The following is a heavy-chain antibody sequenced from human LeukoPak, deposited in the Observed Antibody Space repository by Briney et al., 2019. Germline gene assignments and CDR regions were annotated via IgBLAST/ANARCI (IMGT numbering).Heavy chain of an antibody. CDR3: AKISHDYGDSADY. D-gene: IGHD4-17*01. CDR2: ISTSSYDI. V-gene: IGHV3-21*01. J-gene: IGHJ4*02. Sequence: GGSLRLSCAAPGFTFSSYSMNWVRQAPGKGLEWVSSISTSSYDIYYADSVKGRFTISRDNAKNSLYLQMNSLRAEDTAMYYCAKISHDYGDSADYWGQGTLVTVSS. CDR1: GFTFSSYS.